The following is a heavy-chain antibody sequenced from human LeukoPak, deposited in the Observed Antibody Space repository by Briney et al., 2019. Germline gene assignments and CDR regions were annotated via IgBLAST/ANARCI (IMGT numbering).Heavy chain of an antibody. V-gene: IGHV3-23*01. CDR2: IRGGGDT. J-gene: IGHJ4*02. D-gene: IGHD1-1*01. Sequence: GGSLRLSCAASGFSFSDYAMSGVRQAPARGPAGVSSIRGGGDTFYADSVKGRFTLSRDDSRNTVYLQLNNLRVEDTAIYYCAKANWVSNADAVWWGQGTQVTVSS. CDR1: GFSFSDYA. CDR3: AKANWVSNADAVW.